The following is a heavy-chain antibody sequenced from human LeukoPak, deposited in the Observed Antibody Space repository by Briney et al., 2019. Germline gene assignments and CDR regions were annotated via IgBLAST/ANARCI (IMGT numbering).Heavy chain of an antibody. Sequence: ASVKVSCKASGYTFISYGISWVRQAPGQGLEWMGWISACNGNTNYAQKFQGRVTMTTDTSTSTAYMELRSLRSDDTAVYYCAREKYYGSGSYYKLALENWFDPWRQGTLVTVSS. D-gene: IGHD3-10*01. CDR2: ISACNGNT. CDR1: GYTFISYG. V-gene: IGHV1-18*01. J-gene: IGHJ5*02. CDR3: AREKYYGSGSYYKLALENWFDP.